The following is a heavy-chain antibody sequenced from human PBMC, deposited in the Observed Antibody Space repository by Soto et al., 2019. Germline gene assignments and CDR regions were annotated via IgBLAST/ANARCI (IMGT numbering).Heavy chain of an antibody. Sequence: QVQLVQSGAEVKKPGSSVKVSCKASGGTFSSYTISWVRQAPGQGLEWIGRIIPILGITNYAQKFQGRVTITADKSTGTAYMELRSLRSEDTAVYYCARSDRVTSGMDVWGQGTTVTVSS. CDR2: IIPILGIT. J-gene: IGHJ6*02. CDR1: GGTFSSYT. D-gene: IGHD4-17*01. CDR3: ARSDRVTSGMDV. V-gene: IGHV1-69*02.